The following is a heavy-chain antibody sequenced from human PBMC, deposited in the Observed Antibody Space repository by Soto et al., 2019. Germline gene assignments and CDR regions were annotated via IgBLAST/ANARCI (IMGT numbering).Heavy chain of an antibody. Sequence: PGGSLRLSCAASGFLFSNAWMSWVRQGPGKGLEWVARIKSQSDGGATEYAAVVKGRCTISRDDSNNEVYLQMDSLTSDDTGVYYRLKDPIKFWPYDYWGKGTPVTVPS. V-gene: IGHV3-15*01. J-gene: IGHJ4*02. CDR1: GFLFSNAW. CDR3: LKDPIKFWPYDY. CDR2: IKSQSDGGAT.